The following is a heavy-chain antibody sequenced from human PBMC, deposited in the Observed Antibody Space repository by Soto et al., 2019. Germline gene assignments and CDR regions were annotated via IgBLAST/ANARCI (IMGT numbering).Heavy chain of an antibody. Sequence: GASVKVSCKASGGTFSSYAISWVRQAPGQGLEWMGGIIPILGTANYAQKFRDRVTITADESTTTSYMELSSLRSNDTAFYYCTRGIDDILTGYYDFWGQGVLVTVSS. J-gene: IGHJ4*02. D-gene: IGHD3-9*01. CDR2: IIPILGTA. CDR1: GGTFSSYA. V-gene: IGHV1-69*13. CDR3: TRGIDDILTGYYDF.